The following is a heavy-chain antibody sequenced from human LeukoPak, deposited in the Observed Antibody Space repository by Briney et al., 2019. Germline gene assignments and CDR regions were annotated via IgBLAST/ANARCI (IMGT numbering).Heavy chain of an antibody. Sequence: GGSLRLSCAASGFTFSSYWMHWVRQAPGKGLVWVSRINPDGSSTSYADSVKGRFTISRDNAKNTLYLQMNSLRAEDTAVYYCANTMVRGVIIIPHFDYWGQGTLVTVSS. CDR3: ANTMVRGVIIIPHFDY. D-gene: IGHD3-10*01. CDR2: INPDGSST. V-gene: IGHV3-74*01. CDR1: GFTFSSYW. J-gene: IGHJ4*02.